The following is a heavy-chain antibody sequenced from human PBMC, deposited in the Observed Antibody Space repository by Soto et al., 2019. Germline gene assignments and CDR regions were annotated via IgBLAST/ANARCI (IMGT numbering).Heavy chain of an antibody. V-gene: IGHV3-23*01. CDR2: ISGSGGST. CDR1: GFTFSSYA. J-gene: IGHJ4*02. D-gene: IGHD6-19*01. CDR3: AKTKQWLVSGSTQKYDY. Sequence: GGSLRLSCAASGFTFSSYAMSWVRQAPGKGLEWVSAISGSGGSTYYADSVKGRFTISRDNSKNTLYLQMNSLRAEDTAVYYCAKTKQWLVSGSTQKYDYWGQGTLVTVSS.